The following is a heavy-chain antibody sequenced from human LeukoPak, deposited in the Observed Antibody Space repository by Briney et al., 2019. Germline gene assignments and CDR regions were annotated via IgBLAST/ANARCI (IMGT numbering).Heavy chain of an antibody. CDR2: ISGSGGST. D-gene: IGHD2-21*02. Sequence: TGGSLRLSCAASGFTFSSYAMSWVRQAPGKGLEWVSAISGSGGSTYYADSVKGRFTISRDNSKNTLYLQMNSLRAEDTAVYYCAKPNQVVTAIPLYYYYGMDVWGQGTTVTVSS. V-gene: IGHV3-23*01. J-gene: IGHJ6*02. CDR3: AKPNQVVTAIPLYYYYGMDV. CDR1: GFTFSSYA.